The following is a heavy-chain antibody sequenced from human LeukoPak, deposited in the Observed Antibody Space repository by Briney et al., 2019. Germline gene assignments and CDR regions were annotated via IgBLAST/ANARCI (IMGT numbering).Heavy chain of an antibody. Sequence: ALVTVSCMASGYTFTSYYMHWVRQAPGQGREWMGLINPSGGSTSYAQKFQGRVTMTRDTSTSTVYMELSSLRSEDTAVYYCARSPVYDILTGYPNWFDPWGQGTLVTVSS. CDR1: GYTFTSYY. V-gene: IGHV1-46*01. D-gene: IGHD3-9*01. CDR2: INPSGGST. J-gene: IGHJ5*02. CDR3: ARSPVYDILTGYPNWFDP.